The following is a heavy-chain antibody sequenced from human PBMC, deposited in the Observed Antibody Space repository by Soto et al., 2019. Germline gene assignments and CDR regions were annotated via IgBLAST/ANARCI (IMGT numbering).Heavy chain of an antibody. V-gene: IGHV3-23*01. Sequence: PGGSLRLSCAASGFTFSSYAMSWVRRAPGKGLEWVSAISGSGGSTYYADSVKGRFTISRDNSKNTLYLQMNSLRAEDTAVYYCAKDRKVGYDFWSGLGTFFFDYWGQGTLVTVSS. CDR3: AKDRKVGYDFWSGLGTFFFDY. J-gene: IGHJ4*02. D-gene: IGHD3-3*01. CDR2: ISGSGGST. CDR1: GFTFSSYA.